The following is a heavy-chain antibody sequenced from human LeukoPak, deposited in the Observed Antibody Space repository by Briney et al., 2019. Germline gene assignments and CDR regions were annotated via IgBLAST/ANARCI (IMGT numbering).Heavy chain of an antibody. D-gene: IGHD5-12*01. Sequence: SETLSLTCSVSGGSISSYYWSWIRQPPGKGLEWIGYIYYNGATSYNPSLKSRLTISVDTSKTQFSLKLNSVTAADTAIYYCAILTVSGYYMGDYFDSWGQGSLITVSS. CDR2: IYYNGAT. CDR3: AILTVSGYYMGDYFDS. J-gene: IGHJ4*02. V-gene: IGHV4-59*08. CDR1: GGSISSYY.